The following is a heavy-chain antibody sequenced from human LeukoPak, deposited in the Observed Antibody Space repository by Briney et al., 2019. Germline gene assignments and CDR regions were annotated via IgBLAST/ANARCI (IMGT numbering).Heavy chain of an antibody. D-gene: IGHD5-18*01. CDR2: INPNSGGT. Sequence: EASVKVSCKASGYTFTGYYMHWVRQAPGQGLEWMGCINPNSGGTNYAQKFQGRVTMTRDTSISTAYMELNRLRSGDTAVYYCARGGGFSYGDRYYYYYMDVWGKGTTVTISS. V-gene: IGHV1-2*02. J-gene: IGHJ6*03. CDR3: ARGGGFSYGDRYYYYYMDV. CDR1: GYTFTGYY.